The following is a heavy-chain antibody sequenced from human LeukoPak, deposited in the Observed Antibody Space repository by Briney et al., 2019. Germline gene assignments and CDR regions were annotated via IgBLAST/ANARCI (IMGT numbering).Heavy chain of an antibody. D-gene: IGHD3-10*01. CDR1: GFTVTEYA. V-gene: IGHV3-11*01. CDR2: MSDIGPNT. Sequence: SGGSRRLSCAASGFTVTEYAMTWIRQSPGKGLEWVSSMSDIGPNTYYADSVKGRFTISRDNAKNSLYLQMNSLRAEDTAVYYCARDQRAYYYGSGSYINWFDPWGQGTLVTVSS. J-gene: IGHJ5*02. CDR3: ARDQRAYYYGSGSYINWFDP.